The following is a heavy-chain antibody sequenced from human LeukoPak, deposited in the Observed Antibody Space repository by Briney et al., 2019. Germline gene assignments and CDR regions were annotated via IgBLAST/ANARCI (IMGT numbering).Heavy chain of an antibody. CDR1: GCTFSSFP. Sequence: GGSLRLSCAASGCTFSSFPMTWVRQAPGKVLVGVTSISGSGANTYYTDSVKSRSTISRYNSKNTRYLQTNSPSAEDTAVYVCARGWLFDIWGRGTMVTVSS. CDR2: ISGSGANT. V-gene: IGHV3-23*01. CDR3: ARGWLFDI. D-gene: IGHD5-12*01. J-gene: IGHJ3*02.